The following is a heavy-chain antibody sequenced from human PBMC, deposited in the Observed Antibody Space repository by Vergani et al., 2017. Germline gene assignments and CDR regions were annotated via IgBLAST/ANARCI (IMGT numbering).Heavy chain of an antibody. Sequence: QVQLVESGGGVVQPGTSLRLSCEASGFKFSQFGMHWVRQGPGKGLEWVAFIASDGSKTQYADSEKGRVTISRDNSKNTVGLEMSSLRVDDTATYYCARDVWDRSGISCFLRAGEFYYMDVWGQGTTVTVSS. CDR3: ARDVWDRSGISCFLRAGEFYYMDV. CDR2: IASDGSKT. D-gene: IGHD3-16*01. J-gene: IGHJ6*03. CDR1: GFKFSQFG. V-gene: IGHV3-33*05.